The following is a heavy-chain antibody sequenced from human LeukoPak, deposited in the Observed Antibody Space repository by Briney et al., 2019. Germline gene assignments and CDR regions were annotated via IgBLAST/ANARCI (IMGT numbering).Heavy chain of an antibody. CDR1: GFTFSGSA. Sequence: GGSLRLSCAASGFTFSGSAMHWVRQASGKGLEWVGRIRSKANSYATAYAASVKGRFTISRDDSKNTAYLQMNSLKTEDTAVYYCTRLRYSYGYTDAFDIWGQGTMVTVSS. V-gene: IGHV3-73*01. J-gene: IGHJ3*02. CDR3: TRLRYSYGYTDAFDI. CDR2: IRSKANSYAT. D-gene: IGHD5-18*01.